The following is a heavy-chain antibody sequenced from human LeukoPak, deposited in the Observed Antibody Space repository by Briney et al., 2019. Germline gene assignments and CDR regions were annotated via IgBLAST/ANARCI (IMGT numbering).Heavy chain of an antibody. V-gene: IGHV4-34*01. CDR1: GGSISSYY. J-gene: IGHJ5*02. CDR2: INHSGST. CDR3: AREMGYSMTGIVGATTRRKQHLNWFDP. Sequence: PSETLSLTCTVSGGSISSYYWSWIRQPPGKGLEWIGEINHSGSTNYNPSLKSRVTISVDTSKNQFSLKLSSVTAADTAVYYCAREMGYSMTGIVGATTRRKQHLNWFDPWGQGTLVTVSS. D-gene: IGHD1-26*01.